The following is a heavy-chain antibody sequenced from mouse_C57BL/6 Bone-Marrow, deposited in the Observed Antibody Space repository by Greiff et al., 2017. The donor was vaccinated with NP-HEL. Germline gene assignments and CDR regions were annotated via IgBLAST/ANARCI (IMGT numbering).Heavy chain of an antibody. CDR2: IYPRDGST. V-gene: IGHV1-85*01. CDR1: GYTFTSYD. Sequence: QVHVKQSGPELVKPGASVKLSCKASGYTFTSYDINWVKQRPGQGLEWIGWIYPRDGSTKYNEKFKGKATLTVDTSSSTAYMELHSLTSEDSAVYFCARWRTRNYFDYWGQGTTLTVSS. J-gene: IGHJ2*01. CDR3: ARWRTRNYFDY.